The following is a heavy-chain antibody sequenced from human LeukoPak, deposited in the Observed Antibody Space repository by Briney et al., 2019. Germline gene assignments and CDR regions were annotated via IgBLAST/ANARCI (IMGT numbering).Heavy chain of an antibody. CDR2: IYSGGRT. Sequence: GGSLRLSCAASGFTVSSNYMSWVRQAPGKGLEWVSVIYSGGRTYYADSVKGRFTISRDNSKNTLYLQMNSQRAEDTAVYYCARVLSGRGSLYDYYYYMDVWGKGATVTISS. J-gene: IGHJ6*03. CDR3: ARVLSGRGSLYDYYYYMDV. V-gene: IGHV3-53*01. D-gene: IGHD3-10*01. CDR1: GFTVSSNY.